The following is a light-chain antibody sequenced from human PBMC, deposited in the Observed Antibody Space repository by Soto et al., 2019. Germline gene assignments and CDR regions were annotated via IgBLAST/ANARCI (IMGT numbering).Light chain of an antibody. Sequence: DIVMTQSPDSLAVSLSERATINCKSSQSVLYSSNNKNYLAWYQQKQGQPPNLLIYWSSTRESGVPERFSGSGSGTDFTLSISSLQAEDVAVYYCQQDYSTPYTFGQGTKLEIK. CDR2: WSS. J-gene: IGKJ2*01. V-gene: IGKV4-1*01. CDR3: QQDYSTPYT. CDR1: QSVLYSSNNKNY.